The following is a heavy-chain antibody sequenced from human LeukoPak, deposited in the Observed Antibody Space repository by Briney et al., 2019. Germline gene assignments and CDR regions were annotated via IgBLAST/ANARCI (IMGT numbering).Heavy chain of an antibody. Sequence: PSETLSLTCAVYGGSFSGYYWSWIRQPPGKGLEWIGEINHSGSTNYNPSLKSRVTISVDTSKNQFSLKLSSVTAADTAVYYCARAGRGYSYGYHFGYWGQGTLVTVSS. CDR3: ARAGRGYSYGYHFGY. CDR1: GGSFSGYY. V-gene: IGHV4-34*01. J-gene: IGHJ4*02. CDR2: INHSGST. D-gene: IGHD5-18*01.